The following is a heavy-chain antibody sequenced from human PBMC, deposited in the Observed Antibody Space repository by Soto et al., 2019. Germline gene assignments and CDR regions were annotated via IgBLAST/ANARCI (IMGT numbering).Heavy chain of an antibody. V-gene: IGHV3-30*18. J-gene: IGHJ4*02. D-gene: IGHD2-15*01. CDR3: AKSVPDPACRGGGCHRTFDY. CDR2: ISADGRDL. CDR1: GFTLGAYV. Sequence: LRLSCTASGFTLGAYVMHWVRQAQGKGPEWVAAISADGRDLFYAASVEGRFTISRDNSKNTLFLQMNSLTSEDTSVYSCAKSVPDPACRGGGCHRTFDYWGQGTLVTVSS.